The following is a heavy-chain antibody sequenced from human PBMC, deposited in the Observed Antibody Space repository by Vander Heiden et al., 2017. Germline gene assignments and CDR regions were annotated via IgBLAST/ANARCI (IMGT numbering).Heavy chain of an antibody. Sequence: QVQQVQSAGGVVQPGRSLRLSCAASAFTFSTYTMHWGRQAPGKGLEWVSVISYDGSNKYHADSVGGRFTISRDNSKNTLYLQMNSLRAEDTAVYYCARGEMSTLGPFDYWGQGTLVTVSS. CDR2: ISYDGSNK. D-gene: IGHD2-15*01. CDR1: AFTFSTYT. J-gene: IGHJ4*02. V-gene: IGHV3-30-3*01. CDR3: ARGEMSTLGPFDY.